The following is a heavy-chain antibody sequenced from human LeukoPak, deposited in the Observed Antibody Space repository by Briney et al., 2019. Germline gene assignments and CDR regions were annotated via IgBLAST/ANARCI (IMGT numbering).Heavy chain of an antibody. CDR1: GLTVSSYS. CDR2: ISSSSSTI. J-gene: IGHJ4*02. V-gene: IGHV3-48*02. CDR3: ARRHDYSNYPDY. Sequence: PGGSLRLSCVASGLTVSSYSMNWVRRAPGKGLEWVSYISSSSSTIYYADSEKGRFTISRDNAKNSLDLQMNSLRDEDTAVYYCARRHDYSNYPDYWGQGTLVTVSS. D-gene: IGHD4-11*01.